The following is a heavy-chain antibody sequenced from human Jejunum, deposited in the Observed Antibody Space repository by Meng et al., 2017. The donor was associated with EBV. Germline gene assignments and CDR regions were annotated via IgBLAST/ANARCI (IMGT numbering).Heavy chain of an antibody. D-gene: IGHD2/OR15-2a*01. CDR2: IYHDGSS. CDR3: ARDSQYLARGYFDY. Sequence: QVQLQESGPGLVNPSGTLSLTCAVSGGSITSSDWWTWVRQPPGEGLEWIGEIYHDGSSNYSPSLKSRVTISLGTSMNQFSLELTSPTAADTAVYYCARDSQYLARGYFDYWGQGALVTVSS. J-gene: IGHJ4*02. V-gene: IGHV4-4*02. CDR1: GGSITSSDW.